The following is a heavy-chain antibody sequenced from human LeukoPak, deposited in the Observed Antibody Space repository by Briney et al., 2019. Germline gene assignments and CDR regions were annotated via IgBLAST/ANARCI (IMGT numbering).Heavy chain of an antibody. J-gene: IGHJ3*02. CDR2: IYYGGST. CDR1: GGSISSYY. D-gene: IGHD3-10*01. CDR3: ARVVTMVRGVQGAFDI. V-gene: IGHV4-59*01. Sequence: PSETLSLTCTVSGGSISSYYWSWIRQPPGKGLEWIGYIYYGGSTNYSPSLKSRVTISVDTSKNQFSLKLSSMTAADTAVYYCARVVTMVRGVQGAFDIWGQGTMVTVSS.